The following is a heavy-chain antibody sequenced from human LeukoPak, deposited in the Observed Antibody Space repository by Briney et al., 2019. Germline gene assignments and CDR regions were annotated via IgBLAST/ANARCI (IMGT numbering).Heavy chain of an antibody. CDR3: AKDREGGNLFDY. CDR2: ISGSGGNT. CDR1: GFTFSSYA. Sequence: GGSLRLSCAASGFTFSSYAMSWVRQAPGKGLEWVSAISGSGGNTYYADSVKGRFTISRDNSKNTLYLQMNSLRAEDTAVYYCAKDREGGNLFDYWGQGTLVTVSS. J-gene: IGHJ4*02. V-gene: IGHV3-23*01. D-gene: IGHD4-23*01.